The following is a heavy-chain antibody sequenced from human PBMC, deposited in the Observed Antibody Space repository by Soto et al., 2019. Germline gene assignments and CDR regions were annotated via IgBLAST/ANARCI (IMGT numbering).Heavy chain of an antibody. J-gene: IGHJ6*02. CDR1: GGSVSSGVFS. CDR2: ISHVGRP. CDR3: ARRHYYYAMDV. Sequence: TLSLTCAVSGGSVSSGVFSWNWIRQPPGQGLEWIGYISHVGRPHHTPSLMSRVTISLDRSTNAISLNLTSMTLADTAVYFCARRHYYYAMDVWGQGTTVTV. V-gene: IGHV4-30-2*01.